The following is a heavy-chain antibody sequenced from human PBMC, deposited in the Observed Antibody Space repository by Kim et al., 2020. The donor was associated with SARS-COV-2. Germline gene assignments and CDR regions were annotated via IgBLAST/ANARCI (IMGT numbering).Heavy chain of an antibody. D-gene: IGHD1-7*01. J-gene: IGHJ4*02. CDR2: MNQDGSVR. CDR1: GFSFSSYW. CDR3: GGDGARELPDY. V-gene: IGHV3-7*03. Sequence: GGSLRLSCAASGFSFSSYWMSWVRQAPGKGLEWVAKMNQDGSVRYYVDSVKGRFTISRDNAKGSLFLQVGRLRAEDTAIYYCGGDGARELPDYWGQGTLVTVSS.